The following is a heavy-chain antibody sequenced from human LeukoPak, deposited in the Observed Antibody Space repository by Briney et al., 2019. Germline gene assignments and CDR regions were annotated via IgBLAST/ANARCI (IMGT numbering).Heavy chain of an antibody. CDR1: GGSITSSYY. Sequence: SQTLSLTCTVSGGSITSSYYWSWIRPPAGKVLEWIGRIYTSGSTNYNPSLKGRVTISVDTSKNQFSLKLSSVTAADTAVYYCARGSGSTDDYWGQGTLVTVSS. J-gene: IGHJ4*02. CDR2: IYTSGST. CDR3: ARGSGSTDDY. D-gene: IGHD1-26*01. V-gene: IGHV4-61*02.